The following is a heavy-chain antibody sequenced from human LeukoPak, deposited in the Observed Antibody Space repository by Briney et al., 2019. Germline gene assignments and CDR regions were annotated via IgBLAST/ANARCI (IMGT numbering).Heavy chain of an antibody. J-gene: IGHJ6*03. V-gene: IGHV3-30*02. CDR3: ATFFYDFWSGYPGGYYYYYYMDV. CDR2: IRYDGSNK. CDR1: GFTFSSYG. D-gene: IGHD3-3*01. Sequence: GGSLRLSCAASGFTFSSYGMHWVRQAPGKGLEGVAFIRYDGSNKYYADSGKGRFTISRDNSKNTLYVQMNSLRAEDTAVYYCATFFYDFWSGYPGGYYYYYYMDVWGKGTTVTVSS.